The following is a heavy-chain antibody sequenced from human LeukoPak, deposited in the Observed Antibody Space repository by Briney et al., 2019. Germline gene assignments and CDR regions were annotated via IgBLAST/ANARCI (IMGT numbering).Heavy chain of an antibody. J-gene: IGHJ4*02. V-gene: IGHV3-53*01. CDR2: VYSGGST. D-gene: IGHD5-12*01. Sequence: PGGSLRLSCAASGFTVSNNYMNWVRQAPGKGLEWVAVVYSGGSTYYADSVKGRFTISRDNSKNTLYLHMNSLRAEDTAVYYCASSGYDQAIRYFDYWGQGTLVTVSS. CDR1: GFTVSNNY. CDR3: ASSGYDQAIRYFDY.